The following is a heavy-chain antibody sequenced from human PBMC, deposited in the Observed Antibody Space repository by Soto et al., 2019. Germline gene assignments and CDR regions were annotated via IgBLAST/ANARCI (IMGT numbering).Heavy chain of an antibody. CDR1: GFIFSDHY. CDR3: ARGGGSYLIWFDP. CDR2: TRNKANSYTT. Sequence: EVQLVESGGGLVQPGGSLRLSCAASGFIFSDHYMDWVRQAPGKGLEWVGRTRNKANSYTTEYAASVKGRFTISRDDSKNSLYLQMNSLKTEDTAVYYCARGGGSYLIWFDPWGQGTLVTVSS. V-gene: IGHV3-72*01. D-gene: IGHD1-26*01. J-gene: IGHJ5*02.